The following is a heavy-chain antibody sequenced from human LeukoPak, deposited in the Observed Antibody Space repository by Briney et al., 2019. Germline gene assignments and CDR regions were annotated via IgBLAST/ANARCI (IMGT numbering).Heavy chain of an antibody. J-gene: IGHJ5*02. CDR2: ISGSGGST. V-gene: IGHV3-23*01. Sequence: GGSLRLSCAASGFTFSSYSMSWVRQAPGKGLEWVSAISGSGGSTYYADSVKGRFTISRDNSKNTLYLQMNSLRAEDTAVYYCAKEIGSGSYYNNWFDPWGQGTLVTVSS. D-gene: IGHD3-10*01. CDR1: GFTFSSYS. CDR3: AKEIGSGSYYNNWFDP.